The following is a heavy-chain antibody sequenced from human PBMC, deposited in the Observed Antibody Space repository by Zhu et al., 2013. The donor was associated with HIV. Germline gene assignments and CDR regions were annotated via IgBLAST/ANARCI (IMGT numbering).Heavy chain of an antibody. Sequence: QVQLVQSGAEVKKPGASVKVSCKASGYTFTSYYMHWVRQAPGQGLEWMGIINPSGGSTSYAQKFQGRVTMTRNISNTTAYMELSSLRFEDTAVYWCARRSSWYFDLWGRGTLVTVSS. J-gene: IGHJ2*01. V-gene: IGHV1-46*01. D-gene: IGHD1-26*01. CDR2: INPSGGST. CDR3: ARRSSWYFDL. CDR1: GYTFTSYY.